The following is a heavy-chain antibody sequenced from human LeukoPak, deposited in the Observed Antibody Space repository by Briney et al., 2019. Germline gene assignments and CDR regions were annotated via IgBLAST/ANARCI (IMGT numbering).Heavy chain of an antibody. J-gene: IGHJ4*02. CDR2: VSSSGRTI. CDR3: ARATRGVASDFDY. Sequence: SGGSLRLSCAASGFTFSSYEMNWVRQAPGKGLEWVSYVSSSGRTIYYTDSVKGRFTISRDNAKNSLYLQMNSLRAEDTAVYYCARATRGVASDFDYWGQGTLVTVSS. V-gene: IGHV3-48*03. CDR1: GFTFSSYE. D-gene: IGHD2-15*01.